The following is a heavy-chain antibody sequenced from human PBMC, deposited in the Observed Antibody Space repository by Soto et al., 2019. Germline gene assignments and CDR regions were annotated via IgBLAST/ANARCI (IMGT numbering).Heavy chain of an antibody. Sequence: ASVKVSCKVSGYTLTELSMHWVRQAPGKGLEWMGGFDPEDGETIYAQKFQGRVTMTEDTSTDTAYMELSSLRSEDTAAYYCATAYLSYCSSTSCYIIPPGLDYWGQGTLVTVSS. CDR2: FDPEDGET. D-gene: IGHD2-2*02. CDR3: ATAYLSYCSSTSCYIIPPGLDY. CDR1: GYTLTELS. V-gene: IGHV1-24*01. J-gene: IGHJ4*02.